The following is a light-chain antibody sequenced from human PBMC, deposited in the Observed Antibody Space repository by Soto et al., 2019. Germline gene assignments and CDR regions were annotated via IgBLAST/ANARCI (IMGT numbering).Light chain of an antibody. CDR2: SNT. V-gene: IGLV1-44*01. Sequence: QPVLTQPPSASVPPGQRVTISCSGSTSNIGSNPVNWYQQPPGTAPKLLLYSNTQRPSGVPDRFSGSKSGTSASLAISGLQYDDESTYYCATWDDSLNVWLFGGGTKLTVL. J-gene: IGLJ2*01. CDR3: ATWDDSLNVWL. CDR1: TSNIGSNP.